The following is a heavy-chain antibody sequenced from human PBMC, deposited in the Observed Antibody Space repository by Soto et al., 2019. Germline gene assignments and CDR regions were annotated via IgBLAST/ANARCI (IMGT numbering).Heavy chain of an antibody. CDR2: VYSSGSTSGST. Sequence: NPSETLSLTCTVAGVSISSYYWSWIRQPAGKGLEWIGRVYSSGSTSGSTNYNPSLKSRVTMSVDTSKNQFSLKLSSVTAADTAVYFCAKVQFFYYGMDVWGQGTTGHRLL. J-gene: IGHJ6*02. V-gene: IGHV4-4*07. CDR1: GVSISSYY. CDR3: AKVQFFYYGMDV.